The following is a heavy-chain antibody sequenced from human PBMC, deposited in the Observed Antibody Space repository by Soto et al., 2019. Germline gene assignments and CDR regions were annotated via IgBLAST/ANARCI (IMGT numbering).Heavy chain of an antibody. J-gene: IGHJ4*02. CDR2: IYYSGST. D-gene: IGHD6-6*01. V-gene: IGHV4-59*08. CDR3: ARHETYEYSSSSTPFDY. Sequence: TSETLSLTCTVSGGSISSYGWSWIRQPPGKGLEWIGYIYYSGSTNYNPSLKSRVTISVDTSKNQFSLKLSSVTAADTAVYYCARHETYEYSSSSTPFDYWGQGTLLTVSS. CDR1: GGSISSYG.